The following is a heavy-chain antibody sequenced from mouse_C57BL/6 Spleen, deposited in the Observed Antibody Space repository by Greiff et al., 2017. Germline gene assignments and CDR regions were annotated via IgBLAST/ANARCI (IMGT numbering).Heavy chain of an antibody. CDR2: IDPSDSYT. V-gene: IGHV1-69*01. D-gene: IGHD1-1*01. CDR1: GYTFTSYW. Sequence: QVQLKQPGAELVMPGASVKLSCKASGYTFTSYWMHWVKQRPGQGLEWIGEIDPSDSYTNYNQKFKGKSTLTVDKSSSTAYMQLSSLTSEDSAVYYCARPHYYGSSPWYFDVWGTGTTVTVSS. CDR3: ARPHYYGSSPWYFDV. J-gene: IGHJ1*03.